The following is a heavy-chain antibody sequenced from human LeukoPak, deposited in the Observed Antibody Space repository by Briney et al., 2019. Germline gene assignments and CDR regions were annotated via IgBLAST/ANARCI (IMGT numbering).Heavy chain of an antibody. Sequence: ASVNVSYKPCGCTFPSYGISWLQQAPGTGLEGMGWISAYNRNTNYAQQLQGRVPMTTSTSTSTAYMELRSLRSDDTAVYYCAREYDDILTGAYYYYYMDVWGKGTTVTVSS. CDR1: GCTFPSYG. CDR3: AREYDDILTGAYYYYYMDV. V-gene: IGHV1-18*01. J-gene: IGHJ6*03. D-gene: IGHD3-9*01. CDR2: ISAYNRNT.